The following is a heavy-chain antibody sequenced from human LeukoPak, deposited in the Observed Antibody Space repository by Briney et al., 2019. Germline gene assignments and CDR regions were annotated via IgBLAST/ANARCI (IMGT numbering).Heavy chain of an antibody. CDR2: ISYDGSNK. Sequence: GGSLRLSCAASGFTFSSYGMHWVRQAPGKGLEWVAVISYDGSNKYYADSVKGRFTISRDNSKNTLYLQMNSLRAEDTAVYYCAKDGNFGYSYGQIYYYYYMDVWGKGTTVTVSS. CDR1: GFTFSSYG. CDR3: AKDGNFGYSYGQIYYYYYMDV. V-gene: IGHV3-30*18. D-gene: IGHD5-18*01. J-gene: IGHJ6*03.